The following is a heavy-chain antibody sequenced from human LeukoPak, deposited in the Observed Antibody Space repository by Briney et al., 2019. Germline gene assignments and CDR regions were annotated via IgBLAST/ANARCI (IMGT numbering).Heavy chain of an antibody. D-gene: IGHD6-19*01. CDR3: ARRCFRSGWYVH. CDR2: INHSGST. J-gene: IGHJ4*02. CDR1: GGSFSGYY. Sequence: PSETLSLTCAVYGGSFSGYYWSWIRQPPGKGLDWIGEINHSGSTNDNPSLKSRVTISLDTSKNQYSLKLSSVTAADNAVYYCARRCFRSGWYVHWGQGTLVTVSS. V-gene: IGHV4-34*01.